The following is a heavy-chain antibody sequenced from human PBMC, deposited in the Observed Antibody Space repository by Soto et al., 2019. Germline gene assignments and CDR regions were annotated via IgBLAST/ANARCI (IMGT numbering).Heavy chain of an antibody. D-gene: IGHD6-6*01. CDR1: GFTFSSYS. Sequence: EVQLVESGGGLVKPGGSLRLSCAASGFTFSSYSMNWVRQAPGKGLEWVSSISSSSSYIYYADSVKGRFTISRDNAKNALYLQMNSLRDEDTAVYYCENLAAHREYYFDYWGQGTLVTVSS. V-gene: IGHV3-21*01. CDR3: ENLAAHREYYFDY. CDR2: ISSSSSYI. J-gene: IGHJ4*02.